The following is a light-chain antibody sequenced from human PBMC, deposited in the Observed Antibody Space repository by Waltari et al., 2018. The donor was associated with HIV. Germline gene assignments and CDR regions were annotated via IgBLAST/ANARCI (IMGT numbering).Light chain of an antibody. J-gene: IGKJ1*01. CDR3: QQYNNWPVT. Sequence: EIVMTHFPATLSVSPGGIATLSFRDSQRVSSNLAWYQQKPGQAPRLISYGASTRATGIPARFSGSGSGTEFTLTISRLQSEDFAVYHCQQYNNWPVTFGQGAKVEFK. V-gene: IGKV3-15*01. CDR1: QRVSSN. CDR2: GAS.